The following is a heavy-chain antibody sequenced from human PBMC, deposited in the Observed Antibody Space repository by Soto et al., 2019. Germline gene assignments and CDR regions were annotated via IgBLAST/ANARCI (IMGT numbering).Heavy chain of an antibody. V-gene: IGHV2-5*01. CDR3: AHRYGGSYYRWYFDY. CDR1: GFSLSTSGAG. D-gene: IGHD1-26*01. CDR2: ISWKDDK. Sequence: QITLKESGPTLVKPTQTLTLTCTFSGFSLSTSGAGVGWIRQPPGKALEWLALISWKDDKRYNPGLKSRLTSTKDTSKNQVVLTMTNMDPVDTATYFSAHRYGGSYYRWYFDYWGQGTLVTVSS. J-gene: IGHJ4*02.